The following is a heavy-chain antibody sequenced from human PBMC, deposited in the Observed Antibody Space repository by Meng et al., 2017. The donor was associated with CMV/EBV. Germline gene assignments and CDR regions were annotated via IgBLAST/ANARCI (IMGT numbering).Heavy chain of an antibody. CDR2: ISAYNGNT. D-gene: IGHD3-3*01. CDR3: ARGGFLEWLTHYYYYGMDV. V-gene: IGHV1-18*01. Sequence: ASVKVSCKASGYTFTSYGISWVRQAPGQGLEWMGWISAYNGNTNYAQKLQGRVTMTTDTSTSTAYMELRSLRSDDTAVYYCARGGFLEWLTHYYYYGMDVGGQGTTVTVSS. CDR1: GYTFTSYG. J-gene: IGHJ6*02.